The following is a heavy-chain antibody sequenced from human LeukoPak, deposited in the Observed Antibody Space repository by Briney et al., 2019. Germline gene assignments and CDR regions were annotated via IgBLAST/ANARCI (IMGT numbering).Heavy chain of an antibody. Sequence: SETLSLTCTVSGYSISDGCYWGWIRQPPGKGLEWIGSLHHKGSTYYNPSLKSRVTTSVDTSKNQIFLKLSSVTAADTAVYYCTRDGFLIAGSRFDDWGQGTLVTVTS. V-gene: IGHV4-38-2*02. CDR1: GYSISDGCY. D-gene: IGHD6-13*01. J-gene: IGHJ4*02. CDR2: LHHKGST. CDR3: TRDGFLIAGSRFDD.